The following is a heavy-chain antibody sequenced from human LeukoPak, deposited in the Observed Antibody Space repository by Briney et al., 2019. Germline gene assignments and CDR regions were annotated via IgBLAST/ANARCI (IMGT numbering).Heavy chain of an antibody. J-gene: IGHJ6*03. CDR2: ISSSSSYI. Sequence: PGGSLRLSCAASGFTFSSYEMNWVRQAPGKGLEWVSSISSSSSYIYYADSVKGRFTISRDNAKNSLYLQMNSLRAEDTAVYYCAKGPPAIGGPERKYYMDVWGKGTTVTVSS. CDR1: GFTFSSYE. CDR3: AKGPPAIGGPERKYYMDV. V-gene: IGHV3-21*01. D-gene: IGHD1-1*01.